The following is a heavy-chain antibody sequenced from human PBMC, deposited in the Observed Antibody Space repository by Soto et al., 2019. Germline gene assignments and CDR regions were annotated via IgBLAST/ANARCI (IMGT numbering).Heavy chain of an antibody. Sequence: GGSLRLSCAASGFTFSSYARSWVRQAPGKGLEWVSAISGSGGSTYYADSVKGRFTISRDNSKNTLYLQMNSLRAEDTAVYYCAKRSRSWYYFDYWGQGTLVTVSS. J-gene: IGHJ4*02. CDR1: GFTFSSYA. CDR3: AKRSRSWYYFDY. D-gene: IGHD6-13*01. CDR2: ISGSGGST. V-gene: IGHV3-23*01.